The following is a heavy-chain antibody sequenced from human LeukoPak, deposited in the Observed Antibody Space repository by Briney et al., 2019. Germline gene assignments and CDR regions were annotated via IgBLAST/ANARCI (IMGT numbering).Heavy chain of an antibody. CDR3: ARDNAYYGSGRNNWFDP. V-gene: IGHV4-34*01. Sequence: PSETLSLTCAVYGGSFSGYYWSWIRQPPGKGLEWIGEINHSGSTYYNPSLKSRVTISVDTSKNQFSLKLSSVTAADTAVYYCARDNAYYGSGRNNWFDPWGQGTLVTVSS. D-gene: IGHD3-10*01. CDR2: INHSGST. J-gene: IGHJ5*02. CDR1: GGSFSGYY.